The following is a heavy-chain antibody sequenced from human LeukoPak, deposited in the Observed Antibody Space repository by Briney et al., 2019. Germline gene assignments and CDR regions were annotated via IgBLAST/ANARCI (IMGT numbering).Heavy chain of an antibody. CDR1: GFAINTNY. J-gene: IGHJ4*02. CDR3: ARDIGGSYTG. Sequence: GGSLRLSCVASGFAINTNYMNWVRQAPGKELEWVSITYFGGTTYYADSVKGRFTISRDNSKNTLYLQMNSLRADDTAVYYCARDIGGSYTGWGQGTLVTVSS. D-gene: IGHD1-26*01. CDR2: TYFGGTT. V-gene: IGHV3-53*01.